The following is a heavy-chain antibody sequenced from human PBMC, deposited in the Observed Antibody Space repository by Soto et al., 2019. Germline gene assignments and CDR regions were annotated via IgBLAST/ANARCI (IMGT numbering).Heavy chain of an antibody. CDR2: ISVSGNII. Sequence: PGGSLRLSCAASGFTFSTYEFNWVRQAPGRGLEWISYISVSGNIIKYAESVKGRFTTSRDNADNSLHLHMSNLRVDDTALYFCVRDTMRASAAASLDYWGQGTQVTVSS. V-gene: IGHV3-48*03. CDR3: VRDTMRASAAASLDY. J-gene: IGHJ4*02. CDR1: GFTFSTYE. D-gene: IGHD6-13*01.